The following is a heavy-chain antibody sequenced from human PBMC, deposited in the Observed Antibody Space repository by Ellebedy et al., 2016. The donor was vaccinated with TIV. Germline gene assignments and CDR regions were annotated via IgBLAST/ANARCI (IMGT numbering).Heavy chain of an antibody. Sequence: ASVKVSCXASGYTFTSYGISWVRQAPGQGLEWMGWISAYNGNTNYAQKLQGRVTMTTDTSTSTAYMELRSLRSDDTAVYYCARNSGSYLTYYYYGMDGWGQGTTVTVSS. J-gene: IGHJ6*02. V-gene: IGHV1-18*01. CDR3: ARNSGSYLTYYYYGMDG. D-gene: IGHD1-26*01. CDR2: ISAYNGNT. CDR1: GYTFTSYG.